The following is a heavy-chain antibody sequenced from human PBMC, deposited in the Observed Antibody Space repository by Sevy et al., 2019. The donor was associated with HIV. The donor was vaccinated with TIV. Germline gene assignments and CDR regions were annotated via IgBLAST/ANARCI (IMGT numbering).Heavy chain of an antibody. CDR2: LSFGCGRI. J-gene: IGHJ4*02. CDR1: EFNFNIYS. V-gene: IGHV3-23*01. D-gene: IGHD2-8*01. CDR3: AREGCTKPHDY. Sequence: GGSLRLSCVASEFNFNIYSCSWVRQAPGKGLEWVSTLSFGCGRINYADSVQGRFTISRDDSKKTLYLEMHSLRVEDTAVYYCAREGCTKPHDYWGQGTLVTVSS.